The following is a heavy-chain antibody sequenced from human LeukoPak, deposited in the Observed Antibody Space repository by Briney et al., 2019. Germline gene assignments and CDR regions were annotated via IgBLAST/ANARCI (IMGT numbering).Heavy chain of an antibody. V-gene: IGHV1-8*01. CDR1: GYTFTSYD. Sequence: ASVKVSFKASGYTFTSYDINWVRQAPGQGLEWMGWMNPNSGNTGYAQKFQGRVTMTRNTSISTAYMELSSLRSEDTAVYYCARVIGYCSGGSCYPYYWGQGTLVTVSS. J-gene: IGHJ4*02. D-gene: IGHD2-15*01. CDR2: MNPNSGNT. CDR3: ARVIGYCSGGSCYPYY.